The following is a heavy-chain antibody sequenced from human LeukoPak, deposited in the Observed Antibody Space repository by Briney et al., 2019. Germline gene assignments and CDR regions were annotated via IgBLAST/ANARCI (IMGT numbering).Heavy chain of an antibody. Sequence: SETLSLTCTVTGGSISSSSYYWGWIRQPPGKGLEWIGSIYYSGSTYYNPSLKSRVTISVDTSKNQFSLKLSSVTAADTAAYYCARQLNYDSSGYPLDYWGQGTLVTVSS. V-gene: IGHV4-39*01. CDR2: IYYSGST. CDR3: ARQLNYDSSGYPLDY. J-gene: IGHJ4*02. CDR1: GGSISSSSYY. D-gene: IGHD3-22*01.